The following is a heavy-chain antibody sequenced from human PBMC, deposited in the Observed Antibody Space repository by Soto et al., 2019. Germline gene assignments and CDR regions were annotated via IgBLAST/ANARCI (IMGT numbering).Heavy chain of an antibody. CDR2: IIPIFGTA. J-gene: IGHJ6*02. D-gene: IGHD4-17*01. Sequence: QVQLVQSGAEVKKPGSSVKVSCKASGGTFSSYAISWVRQAPGQGLEWMGGIIPIFGTANYAQKFKGRVTITADESTSTAYMELSSLRSEDTAVYYCAIWEGVYAVTPKNGMDVWGQGTTVTVSS. CDR1: GGTFSSYA. V-gene: IGHV1-69*01. CDR3: AIWEGVYAVTPKNGMDV.